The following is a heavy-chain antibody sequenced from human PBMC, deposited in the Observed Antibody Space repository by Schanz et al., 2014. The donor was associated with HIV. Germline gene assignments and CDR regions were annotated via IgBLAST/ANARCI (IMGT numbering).Heavy chain of an antibody. CDR3: ARDLRVVPAASDNWFDP. Sequence: QVQLVQSGPEVKKPGASVRVSCKASGYTFSSYSLSWVRQAPGQGLEWMGWISAYNGHPHYGQKFQGRFTMTSDTSTSTAYMELRNLRSDDTAVYYCARDLRVVPAASDNWFDPWGQGTLVTVSS. V-gene: IGHV1-18*01. CDR2: ISAYNGHP. D-gene: IGHD2-2*01. CDR1: GYTFSSYS. J-gene: IGHJ5*02.